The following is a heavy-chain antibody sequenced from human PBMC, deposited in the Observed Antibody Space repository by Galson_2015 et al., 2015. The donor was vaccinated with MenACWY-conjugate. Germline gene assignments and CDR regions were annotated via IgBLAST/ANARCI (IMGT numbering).Heavy chain of an antibody. J-gene: IGHJ3*02. V-gene: IGHV3-48*04. CDR1: GFTFSSYR. CDR2: ISSSSSTI. Sequence: SLRLACAASGFTFSSYRMNWVRQAPGKGLEWVSYISSSSSTIYYADSVKGRFTISRDNAKTSLYLQMNSLRAEDTAVYYCARDRPEGGGDVFEIWGQGTMVTVSS. CDR3: ARDRPEGGGDVFEI. D-gene: IGHD3-16*01.